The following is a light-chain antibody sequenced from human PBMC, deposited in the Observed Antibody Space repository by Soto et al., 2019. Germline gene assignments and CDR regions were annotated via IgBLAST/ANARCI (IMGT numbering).Light chain of an antibody. CDR3: LQYDTSPLT. V-gene: IGKV3-20*01. Sequence: PGDRATLSCRASQSVSSYLAWYQQKPGQAPRLRIYDASNRATGIPDRFGGSGSGTDFTLTISSLEPEDFALYHCLQYDTSPLTFGGGTKVDNK. CDR1: QSVSSY. CDR2: DAS. J-gene: IGKJ4*01.